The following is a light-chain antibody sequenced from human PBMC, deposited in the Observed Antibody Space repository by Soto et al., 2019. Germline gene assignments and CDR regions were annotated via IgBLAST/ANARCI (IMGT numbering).Light chain of an antibody. CDR1: SSDVGGYNY. J-gene: IGLJ1*01. CDR2: EVS. V-gene: IGLV2-14*01. Sequence: QSALTQPASVSGSPGQSITISCTGTSSDVGGYNYVSWYQQHPGKAPKLMIYEVSNRPSGVSDRFSGSKSGNTASLTISGLLIEDEGDYYCSLYRDSSSPPFVFGSGTKVTVL. CDR3: SLYRDSSSPPFV.